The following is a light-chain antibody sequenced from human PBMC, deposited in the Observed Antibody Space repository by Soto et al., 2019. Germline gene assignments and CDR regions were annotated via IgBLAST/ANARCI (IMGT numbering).Light chain of an antibody. CDR3: ASFARSQDPCVV. CDR1: STDIGGYDF. CDR2: EVY. V-gene: IGLV2-8*01. J-gene: IGLJ2*01. Sequence: QSALTQPPSASGSPGQSVTISCSGTSTDIGGYDFVSWYQQQPGKAPRLLIYEVYKRPAGVPDRFSGSKSGNTASLTVSGLQDEDEADSYCASFARSQDPCVVFGGGTQLTVL.